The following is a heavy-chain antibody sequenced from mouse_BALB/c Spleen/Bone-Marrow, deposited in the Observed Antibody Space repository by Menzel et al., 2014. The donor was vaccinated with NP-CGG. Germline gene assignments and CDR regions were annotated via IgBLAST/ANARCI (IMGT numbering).Heavy chain of an antibody. CDR2: IDPANGNT. D-gene: IGHD1-1*01. CDR3: ASYYYGSSSFAY. J-gene: IGHJ3*01. Sequence: VQLQQSGAELVKPGASVKLSCTASGFNIKDTYMHWVKQRPEQGLEWIGRIDPANGNTKYDPKFQGKATITADTSSNTAYLLLSSQTSEDTAVYYCASYYYGSSSFAYWGQGTLVTVSA. CDR1: GFNIKDTY. V-gene: IGHV14-3*02.